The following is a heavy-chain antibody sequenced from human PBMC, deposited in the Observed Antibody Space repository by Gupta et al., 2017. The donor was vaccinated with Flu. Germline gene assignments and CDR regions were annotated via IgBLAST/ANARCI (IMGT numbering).Heavy chain of an antibody. Sequence: QVQLQESGPGLVKPSQTLSLTCTVSGGSIGSGTYYWSWIRQSPGKGLEWIGYIYYSGSTDYNPSLKSRLTISVDTSKNQFSLRLSSVTAADTAVYYCARETRAGEADAFDIWGQGTVVTVSS. J-gene: IGHJ3*02. CDR3: ARETRAGEADAFDI. D-gene: IGHD3-10*01. V-gene: IGHV4-31*03. CDR2: IYYSGST. CDR1: GGSIGSGTYY.